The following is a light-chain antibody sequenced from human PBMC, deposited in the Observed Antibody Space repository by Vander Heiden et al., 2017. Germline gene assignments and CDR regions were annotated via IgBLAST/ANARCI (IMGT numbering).Light chain of an antibody. CDR1: NIGRKR. CDR2: DDS. CDR3: QVWDSSSDHPEVV. V-gene: IGLV3-21*02. Sequence: SYVLTQPPSVSVAPGQTARITWWGNNIGRKRVNGYQQKPGQAPVLVVYDDSDRPAGIHERCAGSNAGNTDTLTISRVEAGDEADYYCQVWDSSSDHPEVVFGGGTKLTVL. J-gene: IGLJ2*01.